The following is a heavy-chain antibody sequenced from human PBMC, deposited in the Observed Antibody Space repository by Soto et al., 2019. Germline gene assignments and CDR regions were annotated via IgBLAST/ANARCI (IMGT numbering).Heavy chain of an antibody. V-gene: IGHV1-2*02. D-gene: IGHD4-17*01. CDR3: ARDYGDYDNWFDP. Sequence: GASVKVSCKASGYTFTGYFMHWVRQAPGQGLGWMGWINPTSGGTSYAQKFQGRVTMTRDTSISTAYMELTRLRSDDTAVYYCARDYGDYDNWFDPWGQGTLVTVSS. CDR1: GYTFTGYF. J-gene: IGHJ5*02. CDR2: INPTSGGT.